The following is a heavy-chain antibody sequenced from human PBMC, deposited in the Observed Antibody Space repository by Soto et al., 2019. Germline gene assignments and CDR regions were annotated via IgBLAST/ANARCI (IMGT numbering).Heavy chain of an antibody. V-gene: IGHV4-39*01. Sequence: SQTLPLTCSVSANSITTNSYDRGWIRQPPGKGPQWIGNVYWTGSTFSHPSLTSRVFISVDTSTNEFSLRLTSVTAADTAVYYCARSHYTYGLLIDYWGPGTLVTVSS. J-gene: IGHJ4*02. CDR2: VYWTGST. CDR1: ANSITTNSYD. D-gene: IGHD2-8*01. CDR3: ARSHYTYGLLIDY.